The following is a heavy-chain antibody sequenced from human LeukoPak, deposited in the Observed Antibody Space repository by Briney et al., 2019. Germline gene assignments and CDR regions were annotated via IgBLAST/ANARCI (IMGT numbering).Heavy chain of an antibody. CDR2: ISYDGSNK. J-gene: IGHJ4*02. V-gene: IGHV3-30*18. D-gene: IGHD4-17*01. CDR3: AKSLGLTDYGDYFADY. CDR1: ELTSISNA. Sequence: GRPLKFSWEPSELTSISNAMNKFRQAPAKGLDWVPVISYDGSNKYYADSVKGRFTISRDNSKNTLYLQMNSLRAEDTAVYYCAKSLGLTDYGDYFADYWGQGTLDTVSS.